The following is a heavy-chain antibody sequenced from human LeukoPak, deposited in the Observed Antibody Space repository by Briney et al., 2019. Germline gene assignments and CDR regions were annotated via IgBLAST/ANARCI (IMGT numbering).Heavy chain of an antibody. D-gene: IGHD3-10*01. CDR1: GFTFSDHY. Sequence: PGGSLRLSCAAPGFTFSDHYMNWIRQAPGKGLEWVAHISTSSGYTNHADSVKGRFTISRDNAKNSLYLQMNSLRAEDTAVYYCARGSTQDPGSASAYYYGMDVWGQGTTVTVSS. CDR3: ARGSTQDPGSASAYYYGMDV. J-gene: IGHJ6*02. CDR2: ISTSSGYT. V-gene: IGHV3-11*06.